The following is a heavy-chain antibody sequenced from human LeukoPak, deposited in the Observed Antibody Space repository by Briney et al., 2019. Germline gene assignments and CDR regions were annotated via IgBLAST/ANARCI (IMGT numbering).Heavy chain of an antibody. J-gene: IGHJ4*02. V-gene: IGHV4-59*01. CDR3: ARISYGGGPFDY. D-gene: IGHD4-23*01. CDR2: IYYSGST. CDR1: GGSFSGYY. Sequence: PSETLSLTCAVYGGSFSGYYWSWIRQPPGKGLEWIGYIYYSGSTNYNPSLKSRVTISVDTSKNQFSLKLSSVTAADTAVYYCARISYGGGPFDYWGQGTLVTVSS.